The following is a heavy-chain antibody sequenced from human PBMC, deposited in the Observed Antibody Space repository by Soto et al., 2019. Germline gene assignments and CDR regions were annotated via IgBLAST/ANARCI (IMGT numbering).Heavy chain of an antibody. Sequence: EVELVESGGGLVRPGGSLRLSCAAAGFNFNTSSLNWVRQAPGKGLEWVAYIGSSGHAKYYSDSVKGRFNISSDNDKNALFMQIKRLRDEDPAVYFCERHSQTTVWFDFWGQGTPVTVSS. CDR1: GFNFNTSS. J-gene: IGHJ4*02. CDR2: IGSSGHAK. CDR3: ERHSQTTVWFDF. D-gene: IGHD4-4*01. V-gene: IGHV3-48*02.